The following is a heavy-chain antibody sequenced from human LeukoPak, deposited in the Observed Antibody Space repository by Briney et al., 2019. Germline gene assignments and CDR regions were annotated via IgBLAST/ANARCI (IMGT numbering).Heavy chain of an antibody. V-gene: IGHV4-59*01. CDR1: GGSISSYY. J-gene: IGHJ6*03. CDR2: IYYSGST. D-gene: IGHD5-12*01. Sequence: ASETLSLTCTVSGGSISSYYWSWIRQPPGKGLEWIGYIYYSGSTNYNPSLKSRVTISVDTSKNQFSLKLSSVTAADTAVYYCARVIVATTGHIYYYYYMDVWGKGTTVTISS. CDR3: ARVIVATTGHIYYYYYMDV.